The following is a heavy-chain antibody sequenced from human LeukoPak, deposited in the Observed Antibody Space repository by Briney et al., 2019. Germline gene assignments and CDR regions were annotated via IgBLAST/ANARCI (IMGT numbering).Heavy chain of an antibody. CDR1: GYTFTSYG. D-gene: IGHD3-10*01. V-gene: IGHV1-18*04. CDR3: ATPITMVRGAREYYFDY. J-gene: IGHJ4*02. Sequence: ASVKVSCKASGYTFTSYGISWVRQAPGQGLEWMGWISAYNGNTNYAQKLQGRVTMTTDTSTSTAYMELRSLRSDDTAVYYCATPITMVRGAREYYFDYWGQGTLVTVSS. CDR2: ISAYNGNT.